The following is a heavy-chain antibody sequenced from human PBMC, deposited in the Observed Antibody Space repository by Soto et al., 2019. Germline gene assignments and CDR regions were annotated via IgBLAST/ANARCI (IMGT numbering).Heavy chain of an antibody. CDR2: ISGSGGST. CDR3: AKDRSKGSNWNYAPYDAFDI. CDR1: GFTFSSYA. Sequence: PVGSLRLSCAASGFTFSSYAMSWVRQAPGKGLEWVSAISGSGGSTYYADSVKGRFTISRDNSKNTLYLQMNSLRAEDTAVYYCAKDRSKGSNWNYAPYDAFDIWGEGIMVTVS. V-gene: IGHV3-23*01. D-gene: IGHD1-7*01. J-gene: IGHJ3*02.